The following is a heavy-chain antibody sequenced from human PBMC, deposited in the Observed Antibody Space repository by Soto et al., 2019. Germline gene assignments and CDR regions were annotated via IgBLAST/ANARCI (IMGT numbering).Heavy chain of an antibody. D-gene: IGHD3-10*01. J-gene: IGHJ4*02. Sequence: QVQLVESGGGVVQPGRSLRLSCAASGFTFSSYGMHWVRQAPGKGLEWVAVISYDGSNKYYADSVKGRFTISRDNSKNTLYLQMTSLRAADTAVYYCANLYGSWSYYFDYWGQGTLVTVSS. V-gene: IGHV3-30*18. CDR2: ISYDGSNK. CDR3: ANLYGSWSYYFDY. CDR1: GFTFSSYG.